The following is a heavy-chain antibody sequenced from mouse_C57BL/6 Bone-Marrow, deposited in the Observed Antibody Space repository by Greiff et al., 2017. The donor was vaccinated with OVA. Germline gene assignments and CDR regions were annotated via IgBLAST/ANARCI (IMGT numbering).Heavy chain of an antibody. D-gene: IGHD2-4*01. CDR3: ARWGYDYDEEVYFDY. CDR2: IYPGSGST. CDR1: GYTFTSYW. J-gene: IGHJ2*01. V-gene: IGHV1-55*01. Sequence: QVQLQQPGAELVKPGASVKMSCKASGYTFTSYWITWVKQRPGQGLEWIGDIYPGSGSTNYNEKFKSKATLTVDTSSSTAYMQLSSLTSEDSAVYYCARWGYDYDEEVYFDYWGQGTTLTVSS.